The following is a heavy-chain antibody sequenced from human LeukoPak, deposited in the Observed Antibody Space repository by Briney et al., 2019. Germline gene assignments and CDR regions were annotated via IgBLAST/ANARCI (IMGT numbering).Heavy chain of an antibody. J-gene: IGHJ4*02. V-gene: IGHV3-48*03. CDR3: ARDSLYCSGGSCYPWNFDY. Sequence: GGSLRLSCAASGFTFSSYEMNWVRQAPGKGLEWVSYISSSGSTIYYADSVKGRFTISRDNAKKSLYLQMNSLRAEDTAVYYCARDSLYCSGGSCYPWNFDYWGQGTLVTVSS. CDR2: ISSSGSTI. D-gene: IGHD2-15*01. CDR1: GFTFSSYE.